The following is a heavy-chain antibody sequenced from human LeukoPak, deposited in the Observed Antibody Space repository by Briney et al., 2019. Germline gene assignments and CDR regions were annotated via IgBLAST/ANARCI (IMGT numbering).Heavy chain of an antibody. Sequence: ASVNVSCKASGYTFTGYYMHWVRQAPGQGPEWMGWINPNSGGTNYAQKFQGRVTMTRDTSISTAYMELSRLRSDDTAVYYCARGLRCSSTSCYGDFDYWGQGTLVTVSS. CDR2: INPNSGGT. J-gene: IGHJ4*02. V-gene: IGHV1-2*02. CDR3: ARGLRCSSTSCYGDFDY. D-gene: IGHD2-2*01. CDR1: GYTFTGYY.